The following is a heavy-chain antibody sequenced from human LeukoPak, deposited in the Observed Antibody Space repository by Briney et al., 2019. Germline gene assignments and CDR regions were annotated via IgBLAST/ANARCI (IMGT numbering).Heavy chain of an antibody. CDR3: ASRRDSGSFGADY. J-gene: IGHJ4*02. CDR2: IDPNSGDT. D-gene: IGHD1-26*01. CDR1: GRTFTGHC. V-gene: IGHV1-2*06. Sequence: GASVKVSCRASGRTFTGHCIHWVRQAPGQGLEWMGRIDPNSGDTNYPQKFQGRVTITRDTPISTAYMELSRLTSDDTAVYYCASRRDSGSFGADYWGQGTLVTVSS.